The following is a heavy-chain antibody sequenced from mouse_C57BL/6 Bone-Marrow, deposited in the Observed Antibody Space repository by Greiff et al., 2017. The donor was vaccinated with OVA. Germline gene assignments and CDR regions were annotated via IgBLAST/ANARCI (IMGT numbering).Heavy chain of an antibody. J-gene: IGHJ1*03. CDR3: VRRGDDCEYVDF. CDR2: ISSKSNNYAT. V-gene: IGHV10-1*01. Sequence: EVQLVESGGGLVQPKGSLKLSCAASGFSFNTYAMNWVRQAPGKGLEWVARISSKSNNYATYYADTVKDRFTISRDDSESILYLQMNNLKTEDTAVYYCVRRGDDCEYVDFWGTGTTITVSS. D-gene: IGHD2-13*01. CDR1: GFSFNTYA.